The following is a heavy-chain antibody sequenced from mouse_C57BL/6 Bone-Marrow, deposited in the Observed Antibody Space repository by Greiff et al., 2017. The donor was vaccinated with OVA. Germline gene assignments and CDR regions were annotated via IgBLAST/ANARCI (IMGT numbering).Heavy chain of an antibody. D-gene: IGHD4-1*01. V-gene: IGHV1-15*01. Sequence: QVQLKESGAELVRPGASVTLSCKASGYTFTDYEMHWVKQTPVHGLEWIGAIDPETGGTAYNQKFKGKAILTADKSSSTAYKELRSLTSEDSAVYYSLTGTTWFAYWGQGTLVTVSA. J-gene: IGHJ3*01. CDR2: IDPETGGT. CDR3: LTGTTWFAY. CDR1: GYTFTDYE.